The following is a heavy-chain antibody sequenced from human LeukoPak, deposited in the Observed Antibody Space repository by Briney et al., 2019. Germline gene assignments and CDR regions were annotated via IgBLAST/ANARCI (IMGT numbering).Heavy chain of an antibody. Sequence: ASVKVSCKTSGYTFTSYDSNGVGQATAQGREGMGWMNPNSGNKDYAKKFQGRVTMTRDTSISTAYMELTTLRTEDTAMYYCARGPPPYCSGDSCYSFLYFHHWGQGTLVTVSS. J-gene: IGHJ1*01. V-gene: IGHV1-8*01. CDR1: GYTFTSYD. CDR2: MNPNSGNK. CDR3: ARGPPPYCSGDSCYSFLYFHH. D-gene: IGHD2-15*01.